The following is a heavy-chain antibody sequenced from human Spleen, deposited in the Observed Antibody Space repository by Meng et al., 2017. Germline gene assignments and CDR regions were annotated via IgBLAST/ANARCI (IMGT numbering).Heavy chain of an antibody. CDR1: GGTFSSYA. J-gene: IGHJ4*02. V-gene: IGHV1-69*05. D-gene: IGHD3-9*01. Sequence: SVKVSCKASGGTFSSYAISWVRQAPGQGLKWMGGIIPIFGTANYAQKFQGRVTITTDESTSTAYMELSSLRSEDTAVYYCAVDLLSGYYSHYDNWGQGTLVTVSS. CDR3: AVDLLSGYYSHYDN. CDR2: IIPIFGTA.